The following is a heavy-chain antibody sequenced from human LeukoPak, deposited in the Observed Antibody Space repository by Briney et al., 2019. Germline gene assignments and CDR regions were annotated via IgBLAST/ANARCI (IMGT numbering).Heavy chain of an antibody. CDR2: INPNSGGT. J-gene: IGHJ4*02. D-gene: IGHD1-14*01. V-gene: IGHV1-2*02. CDR3: ARSPESGPRNREQPSGY. CDR1: GYTFTGYY. Sequence: ASVKVSCKASGYTFTGYYMHWVRQAPGQGLEWMGWINPNSGGTNYAQKFQGRVTMTTDTSISTAYMELSRLRSDDTAVYYCARSPESGPRNREQPSGYWGQGTLVTVSS.